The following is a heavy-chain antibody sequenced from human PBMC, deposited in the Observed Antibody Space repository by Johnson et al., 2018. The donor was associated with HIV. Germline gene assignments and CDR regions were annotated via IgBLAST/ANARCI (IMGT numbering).Heavy chain of an antibody. V-gene: IGHV3-23*04. CDR2: ISGSGGST. CDR1: GFTFSGSA. CDR3: ARDRTYSGYGKIAFDI. D-gene: IGHD5-12*01. J-gene: IGHJ3*02. Sequence: EVQLVESGGGVVRPGGSLRLSCAASGFTFSGSALHWVRQAPGKGLEWVSAISGSGGSTYYADSVKGRFTISRDNSKNTLYLQMNSLRAEDTAVYYCARDRTYSGYGKIAFDIWGQGTMVTVSS.